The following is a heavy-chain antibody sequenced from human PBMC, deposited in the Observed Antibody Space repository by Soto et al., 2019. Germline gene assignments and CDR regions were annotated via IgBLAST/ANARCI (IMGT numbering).Heavy chain of an antibody. V-gene: IGHV4-4*02. CDR1: GGSISSSNW. CDR2: IYHSGST. D-gene: IGHD3-9*01. J-gene: IGHJ6*02. Sequence: PSETLSLTCAVSGGSISSSNWWSWVRQPPGKGLEWIGEIYHSGSTNYNPSLKSRVTISVDKSKNQFSLKLSSVTAADTAVYYCARDIGYFDWLPLRSYYGMDVWGQGTTVT. CDR3: ARDIGYFDWLPLRSYYGMDV.